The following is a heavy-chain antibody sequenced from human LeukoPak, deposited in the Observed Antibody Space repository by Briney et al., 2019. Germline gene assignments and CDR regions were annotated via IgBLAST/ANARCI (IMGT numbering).Heavy chain of an antibody. J-gene: IGHJ6*02. CDR1: GFTFSSYA. Sequence: GGSLRLSCAASGFTFSSYAMSWVRQAPGKGLEWVSAISGSGGSTYYADSVKGRFTISRDNSKNTLYLQMNSLRAEDTAVYYCAKGRATVTTPERQNYYGMDVWGQGTTVTVSS. CDR2: ISGSGGST. CDR3: AKGRATVTTPERQNYYGMDV. D-gene: IGHD4-17*01. V-gene: IGHV3-23*01.